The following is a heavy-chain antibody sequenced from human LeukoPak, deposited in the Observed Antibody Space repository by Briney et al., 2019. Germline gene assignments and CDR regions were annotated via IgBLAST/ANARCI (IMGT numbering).Heavy chain of an antibody. V-gene: IGHV3-7*01. CDR1: GFTFSSNW. CDR3: TTSRTCPTCYLPDY. Sequence: GGSLRLSCAASGFTFSSNWMRWVRQAPGRGLERVANMNQDGGEKYYVDSVKGRFTISRDNAKNSLYLQMNNLRAEDTAIYYCTTSRTCPTCYLPDYWGQGTLVTVSS. CDR2: MNQDGGEK. D-gene: IGHD2-2*01. J-gene: IGHJ4*02.